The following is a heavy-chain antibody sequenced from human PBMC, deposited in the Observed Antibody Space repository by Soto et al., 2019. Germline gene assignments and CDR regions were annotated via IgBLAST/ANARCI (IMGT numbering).Heavy chain of an antibody. CDR2: IKQDGSEK. CDR3: ARAALVDYGELPYYFDY. J-gene: IGHJ4*02. V-gene: IGHV3-7*01. D-gene: IGHD4-17*01. Sequence: EVQLVESGGGLVQPGGSLRLSCAASGFTFSSYWMSWVRQAPGKGLEWVANIKQDGSEKYYVDSVKGRFTISRDNAKNSLYLQMNSLRAEDTAVYYCARAALVDYGELPYYFDYWGQGTLVTVSS. CDR1: GFTFSSYW.